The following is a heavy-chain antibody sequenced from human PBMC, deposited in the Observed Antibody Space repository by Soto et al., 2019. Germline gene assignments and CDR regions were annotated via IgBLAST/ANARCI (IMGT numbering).Heavy chain of an antibody. CDR1: GFTFSSYW. J-gene: IGHJ4*02. CDR2: IDSAGSIT. D-gene: IGHD6-19*01. V-gene: IGHV3-74*01. Sequence: GGSLRLSCAASGFTFSSYWMHWVRQTPGKGLVWVSRIDSAGSITTYADSVKGRFTISRDNAKNTLYLQMSSLRAEDTAIYYCARDQTVAGPTTFDYWGQGTLVTVSS. CDR3: ARDQTVAGPTTFDY.